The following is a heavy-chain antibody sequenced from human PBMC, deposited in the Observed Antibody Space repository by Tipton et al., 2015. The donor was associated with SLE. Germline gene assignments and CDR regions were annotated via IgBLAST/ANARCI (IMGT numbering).Heavy chain of an antibody. Sequence: TLSLTCTVSGGSISSSSYYWGWIRQPPGKGLEWIGSIYYSGSTYYNPSLKSRVTISVDTSKNQFSLKLSSVTAADTAVYYCARGRGVQYLWYFDYWGQGTLVTVSS. CDR1: GGSISSSSYY. CDR3: ARGRGVQYLWYFDY. J-gene: IGHJ4*02. V-gene: IGHV4-39*07. D-gene: IGHD2-8*02. CDR2: IYYSGST.